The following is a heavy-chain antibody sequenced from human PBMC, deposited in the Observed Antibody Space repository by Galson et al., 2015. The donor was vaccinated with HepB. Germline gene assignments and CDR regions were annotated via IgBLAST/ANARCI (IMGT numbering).Heavy chain of an antibody. Sequence: SLRLSCAASGFTFSGSAMHWVRQASGKGLEWVGRIRSKANSYATAYAASVKGRFTISRDDSKNTAYLQMNSLKTEDTAVYYCTSWNIVVVPAAMARDYYYMDVWGKGTTVTVSS. J-gene: IGHJ6*03. V-gene: IGHV3-73*01. CDR3: TSWNIVVVPAAMARDYYYMDV. CDR1: GFTFSGSA. CDR2: IRSKANSYAT. D-gene: IGHD2-2*01.